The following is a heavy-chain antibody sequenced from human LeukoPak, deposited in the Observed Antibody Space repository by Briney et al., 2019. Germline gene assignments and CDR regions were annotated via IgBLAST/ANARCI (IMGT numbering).Heavy chain of an antibody. CDR2: ILYSGST. V-gene: IGHV4-59*01. CDR3: ARVKMSRDNVYYYYYLDV. CDR1: GGSISSYY. D-gene: IGHD1-1*01. Sequence: PSETLSLTCTVSGGSISSYYWSWIRQPPGKGLEWIGHILYSGSTTYNPSLKSRVTISIDKSKNQFSLNLTSVTAADTAVYYCARVKMSRDNVYYYYYLDVWGKGTTVTVSS. J-gene: IGHJ6*03.